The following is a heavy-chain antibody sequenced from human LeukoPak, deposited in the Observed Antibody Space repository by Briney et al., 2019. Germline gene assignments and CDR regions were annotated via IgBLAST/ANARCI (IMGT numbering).Heavy chain of an antibody. J-gene: IGHJ4*02. D-gene: IGHD4-17*01. Sequence: PSETLSLTCSVSGDSIINYYWSWIRQSPGRGPEWIGFIYYDGTTNYNPSLISRVTMSVDTSKSHFSLKLTSVTAADTAVYYCARVGHGYGDPHFFDHWGQGTLVTVSS. V-gene: IGHV4-59*01. CDR3: ARVGHGYGDPHFFDH. CDR1: GDSIINYY. CDR2: IYYDGTT.